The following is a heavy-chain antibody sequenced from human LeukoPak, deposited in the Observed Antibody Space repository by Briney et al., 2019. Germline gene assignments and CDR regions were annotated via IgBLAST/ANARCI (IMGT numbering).Heavy chain of an antibody. CDR2: MNPNSGNA. D-gene: IGHD6-19*01. V-gene: IGHV1-8*01. CDR3: ASRGASSGWLPS. J-gene: IGHJ5*02. CDR1: GYTFTNYD. Sequence: GASVKVSCKASGYTFTNYDINWVRQATGQGLEWMGWMNPNSGNAGYAQKFQGRVTMTRDTSISTAYMEVSSLRSEDTAVYYCASRGASSGWLPSWGQGTLVTVSS.